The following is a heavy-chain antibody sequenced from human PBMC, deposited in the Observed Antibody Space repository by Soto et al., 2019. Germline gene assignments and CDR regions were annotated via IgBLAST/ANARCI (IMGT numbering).Heavy chain of an antibody. Sequence: GASVKVSCKASGYTLTNFYINWVRQAPGQVLEWMGIINPNSGSTNYAQNFQGRVTMTRNTSMSTAYMELSSLRSEDTAVYYCARVRPITIFGVVIYYYMDVWGKGTTVTVSS. V-gene: IGHV1-46*01. D-gene: IGHD3-3*01. J-gene: IGHJ6*03. CDR1: GYTLTNFY. CDR2: INPNSGST. CDR3: ARVRPITIFGVVIYYYMDV.